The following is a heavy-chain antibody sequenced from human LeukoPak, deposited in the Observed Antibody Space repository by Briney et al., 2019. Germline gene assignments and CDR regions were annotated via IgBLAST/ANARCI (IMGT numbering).Heavy chain of an antibody. CDR1: GYSFTSYW. J-gene: IGHJ4*02. Sequence: GESLKISCKGSGYSFTSYWIAWVRQMPGKGLEWMGIIYPGESDTRYSPSFQGQVIISADKSISTAYLQWSSLQASATAMYSCARHGSRGNSGDYWGPGTLVTVSS. D-gene: IGHD4-23*01. CDR3: ARHGSRGNSGDY. V-gene: IGHV5-51*01. CDR2: IYPGESDT.